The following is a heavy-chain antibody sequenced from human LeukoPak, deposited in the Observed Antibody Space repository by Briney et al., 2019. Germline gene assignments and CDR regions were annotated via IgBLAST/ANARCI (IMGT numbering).Heavy chain of an antibody. CDR2: ISAYNGNT. V-gene: IGHV1-18*01. Sequence: ASVKVSCKASGYTFTSYGISWVRQAPGQGLEWMGWISAYNGNTNYAQKLQGRVTMTTDTSTSTAYMELRSLRSDDTAVYYCARDAGLDYDFWSGYYRGIGWFDPWGQGTLVTVSS. CDR3: ARDAGLDYDFWSGYYRGIGWFDP. D-gene: IGHD3-3*01. J-gene: IGHJ5*02. CDR1: GYTFTSYG.